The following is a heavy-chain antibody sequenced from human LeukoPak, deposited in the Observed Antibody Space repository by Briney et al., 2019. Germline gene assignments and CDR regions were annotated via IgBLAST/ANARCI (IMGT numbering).Heavy chain of an antibody. CDR1: GYTFTGYY. CDR2: INPNSGGT. J-gene: IGHJ4*02. CDR3: ASPLSYYDSSGYDY. Sequence: ASVKVSCKASGYTFTGYYMHWVRQAPGQGLEWMGRINPNSGGTNYAQKFQGRVTMTRDTSISTAYVELSRLRSDDTAVYYCASPLSYYDSSGYDYWGQGTLVTVSS. V-gene: IGHV1-2*06. D-gene: IGHD3-22*01.